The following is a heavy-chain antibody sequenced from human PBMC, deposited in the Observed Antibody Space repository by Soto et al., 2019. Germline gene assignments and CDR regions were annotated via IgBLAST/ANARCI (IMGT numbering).Heavy chain of an antibody. CDR1: GGSFSGYY. D-gene: IGHD6-13*01. CDR2: VNDSGGS. CDR3: ARGRYSSSWYPSGYYYYGMDV. J-gene: IGHJ6*02. V-gene: IGHV4-34*01. Sequence: SETLSLTCAFYGGSFSGYYWSWLRQPPGKGLEWIGEVNDSGGSNYNPSLKSRVTISVDTSKNQFSLKLSSVTAADTAVYYCARGRYSSSWYPSGYYYYGMDVWGQGTTVTVSS.